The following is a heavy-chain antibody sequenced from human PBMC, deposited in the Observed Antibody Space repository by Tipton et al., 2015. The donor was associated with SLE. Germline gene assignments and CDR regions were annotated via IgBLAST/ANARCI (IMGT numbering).Heavy chain of an antibody. CDR1: GFTFSSYS. CDR3: ARLWGDAFDI. V-gene: IGHV3-21*04. Sequence: SLRLSCAASGFTFSSYSMNWVRQAPGKGLEWVSSISSSSNYIYYADSVKGRFIISRDNAKNSLYLQMNSLRAEDTAVYYCARLWGDAFDIWGQGTMVTVSS. D-gene: IGHD7-27*01. J-gene: IGHJ3*02. CDR2: ISSSSNYI.